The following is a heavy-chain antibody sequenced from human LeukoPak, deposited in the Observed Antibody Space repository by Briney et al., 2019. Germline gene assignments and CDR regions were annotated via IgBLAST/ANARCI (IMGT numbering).Heavy chain of an antibody. D-gene: IGHD5-12*01. V-gene: IGHV1-69*06. CDR3: ARQGRDSGYDYADY. Sequence: SVKVSCKASGYTFTGYYIHWVRQAPGQGLEWMGGIIPIFGTANYAQKFQGRVTITADKSTSTAYMELSSLRSEDTAVYYCARQGRDSGYDYADYWGQGTLVTVSS. CDR1: GYTFTGYY. CDR2: IIPIFGTA. J-gene: IGHJ4*02.